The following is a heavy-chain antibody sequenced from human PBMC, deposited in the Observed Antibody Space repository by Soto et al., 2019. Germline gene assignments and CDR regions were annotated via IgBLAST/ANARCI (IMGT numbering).Heavy chain of an antibody. CDR2: IYYSGST. CDR3: ARAPTWTNNWFDP. D-gene: IGHD3-3*01. J-gene: IGHJ5*02. V-gene: IGHV4-30-4*01. CDR1: GGSISSGDYY. Sequence: LSLTCTVSGGSISSGDYYWSWIRQPPGKGLEWIGYIYYSGSTYYNPSLKSRVTISVDTSKNQFSLKLSSVTAADTAVYYCARAPTWTNNWFDPWGQGTLVTVSS.